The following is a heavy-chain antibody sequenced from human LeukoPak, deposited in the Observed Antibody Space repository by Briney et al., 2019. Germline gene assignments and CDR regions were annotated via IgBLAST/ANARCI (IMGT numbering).Heavy chain of an antibody. V-gene: IGHV6-1*01. CDR1: GDSVSTNSAA. Sequence: SQTLSLTCAISGDSVSTNSAAWNWIRQSPSRGLEWLGRTYYRSKWYNDYVVSVKSRITINPDTSKNQFSLRLTSVTAADTAVYYCARVPAAGTGPDYWGQGTLVTVSS. CDR2: TYYRSKWYN. D-gene: IGHD6-13*01. J-gene: IGHJ4*02. CDR3: ARVPAAGTGPDY.